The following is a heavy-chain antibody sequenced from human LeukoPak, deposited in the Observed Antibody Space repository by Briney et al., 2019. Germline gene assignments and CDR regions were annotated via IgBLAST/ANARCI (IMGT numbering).Heavy chain of an antibody. CDR3: AKARGYCSSTSCYRPRWFDP. CDR2: ISGSGGST. Sequence: PGGSLRLSCAASGFTFSSYAMSWVRQAPGKGLEWVSAISGSGGSTYYADSVKGRFTISRDNSKNTLYLQMNSLRAEDTAVYYCAKARGYCSSTSCYRPRWFDPWGQGTLVTVS. J-gene: IGHJ5*02. CDR1: GFTFSSYA. D-gene: IGHD2-2*02. V-gene: IGHV3-23*01.